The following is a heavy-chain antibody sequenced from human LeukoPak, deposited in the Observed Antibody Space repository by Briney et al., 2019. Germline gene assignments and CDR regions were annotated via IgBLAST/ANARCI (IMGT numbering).Heavy chain of an antibody. Sequence: ASVKVSCKASGGTFSSYDINWVRQATGQGLEWMGWMNPNSGNTGFAQKFQGRVTMTRNTSKSTAYMELSSLTSEDTAVYYCARARGYSYGYSDYWGQGTLVTVSS. CDR3: ARARGYSYGYSDY. J-gene: IGHJ4*02. D-gene: IGHD5-18*01. V-gene: IGHV1-8*02. CDR2: MNPNSGNT. CDR1: GGTFSSYD.